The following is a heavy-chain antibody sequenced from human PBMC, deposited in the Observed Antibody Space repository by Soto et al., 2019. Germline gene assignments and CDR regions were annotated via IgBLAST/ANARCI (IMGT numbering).Heavy chain of an antibody. CDR3: ATTGLVVVTASAFDY. Sequence: QVQLVQSGAEVKKPGASVKVSCKASGYTFTGYYMHWVRQAPGQGLEWMGWINPNSGGTNYAQKFQGRVTMTRDTSISTAYMELSRLRSDDTAVYYCATTGLVVVTASAFDYWGQVTLVTVSS. CDR2: INPNSGGT. V-gene: IGHV1-2*02. D-gene: IGHD2-21*02. CDR1: GYTFTGYY. J-gene: IGHJ4*02.